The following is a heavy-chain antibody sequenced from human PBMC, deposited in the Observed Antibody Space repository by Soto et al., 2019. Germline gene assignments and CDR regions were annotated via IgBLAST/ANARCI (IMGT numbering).Heavy chain of an antibody. V-gene: IGHV3-23*01. Sequence: GGSLRLSCAASGFTFSSYAMSWVRQAPGKGLEWVSAISGSGGSTYYADSVKGRFTISRDNSKNTLYLQMNSLRAEDTAVYYCAKDHYDSSGYYYVPHYFDYWGQGTLVTVSS. CDR3: AKDHYDSSGYYYVPHYFDY. J-gene: IGHJ4*02. CDR1: GFTFSSYA. CDR2: ISGSGGST. D-gene: IGHD3-22*01.